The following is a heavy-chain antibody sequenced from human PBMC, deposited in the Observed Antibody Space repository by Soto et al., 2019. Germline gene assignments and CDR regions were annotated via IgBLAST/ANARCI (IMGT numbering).Heavy chain of an antibody. CDR1: GATFSGNF. CDR2: INPDNGDT. J-gene: IGHJ4*02. D-gene: IGHD3-10*01. V-gene: IGHV1-2*02. CDR3: TRDRSGANVQY. Sequence: QVQLVQSGAEVREPGASVKVSCKPSGATFSGNFFHWVRQAPGQGLEWMGWINPDNGDTNYAQKFQDRVTMTRDTSISTAYMDLSRLRSDDTAVYFCTRDRSGANVQYWGPGTLVTVSS.